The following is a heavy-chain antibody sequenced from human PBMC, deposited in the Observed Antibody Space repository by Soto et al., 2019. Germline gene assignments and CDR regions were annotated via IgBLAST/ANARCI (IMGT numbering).Heavy chain of an antibody. D-gene: IGHD6-25*01. CDR3: ARDRLAAYYYGMDV. Sequence: QVQLVESGGGVVQPGRSLRLSCAASGFTFSDYAMHWVRQAPGKGLEWVTRISSDGDSKYIDSVKGRFTISRDNSKNTLYLQMNSLRAEDTAVYYCARDRLAAYYYGMDVWGQGTTVIVSS. J-gene: IGHJ6*02. V-gene: IGHV3-30-3*01. CDR1: GFTFSDYA. CDR2: ISSDGDSK.